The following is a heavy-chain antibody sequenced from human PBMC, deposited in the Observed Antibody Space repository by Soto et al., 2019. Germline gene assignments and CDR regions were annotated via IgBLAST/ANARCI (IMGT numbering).Heavy chain of an antibody. CDR1: GFTFSSYA. J-gene: IGHJ4*02. CDR2: ISGSGGST. D-gene: IGHD2-21*02. V-gene: IGHV3-23*01. CDR3: AKDRDVVVTALEY. Sequence: XGSLRLSCAASGFTFSSYAMSWVRHSPGKGLEWVSAISGSGGSTYYADSVKGRFTISRDNSKNTLYLQMNSLRAEDTAVYYCAKDRDVVVTALEYWGQGTLGTVSS.